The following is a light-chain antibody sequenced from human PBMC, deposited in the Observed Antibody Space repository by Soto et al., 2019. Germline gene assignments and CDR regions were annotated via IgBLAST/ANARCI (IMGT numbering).Light chain of an antibody. CDR3: CSYAGSSTLWV. CDR2: EGS. V-gene: IGLV2-23*01. J-gene: IGLJ3*02. Sequence: QSALTQPASVSGSPGQSITISCTGASGDVGSYNLVSWYQQHPGQAPKLVISEGSKRPSGVSNRFSGSKSGNTASLTISGLQAEDEADYYCCSYAGSSTLWVFGGGTKVTVL. CDR1: SGDVGSYNL.